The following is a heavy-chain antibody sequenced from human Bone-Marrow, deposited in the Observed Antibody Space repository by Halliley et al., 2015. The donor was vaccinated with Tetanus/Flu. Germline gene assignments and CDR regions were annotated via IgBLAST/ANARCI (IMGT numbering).Heavy chain of an antibody. V-gene: IGHV4-4*02. J-gene: IGHJ4*02. CDR3: ASLDYYDSSGYPDY. D-gene: IGHD3-22*01. Sequence: TLSLTCAVSGGSISSNNWWSWVRQPPGKGLEWIGEIYHSGSTNYNPSLKSRVTISVDKSKNQFSLKLSSVTAADTAVYYCASLDYYDSSGYPDYWGRGTLVTVSS. CDR2: IYHSGST. CDR1: GGSISSNNW.